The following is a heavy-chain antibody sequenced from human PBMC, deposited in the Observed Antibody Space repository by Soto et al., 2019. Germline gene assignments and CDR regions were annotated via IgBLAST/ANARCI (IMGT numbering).Heavy chain of an antibody. V-gene: IGHV3-23*01. J-gene: IGHJ3*02. D-gene: IGHD6-13*01. CDR1: GFTFSSYA. CDR3: ATTASGWFSACDI. CDR2: ISGSGGTT. Sequence: EVQLLESGGGLVQPGGSLRLSCAASGFTFSSYAMSWVRQAPGKGLEWVSAISGSGGTTYYADSVKGRFTFSRDNSKHTLLLQMTSLRAADTAVYYCATTASGWFSACDIWGQGTMVTVSS.